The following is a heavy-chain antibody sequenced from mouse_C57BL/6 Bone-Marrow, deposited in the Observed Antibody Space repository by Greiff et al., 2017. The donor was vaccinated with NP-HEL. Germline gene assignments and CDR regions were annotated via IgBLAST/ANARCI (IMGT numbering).Heavy chain of an antibody. Sequence: EVKLVESGPVLVKPGPSVKISCKASGFTFTDYYMHWVKQSHGKSLEWIGLVYPYNGGTSYNQKFKGKATLTVDTSSSTAYMELNSLTSEDSAVYYCARGYYGSSPWFAYWGQGTRVTVSA. D-gene: IGHD1-1*01. CDR2: VYPYNGGT. V-gene: IGHV1-36*01. CDR3: ARGYYGSSPWFAY. CDR1: GFTFTDYY. J-gene: IGHJ3*01.